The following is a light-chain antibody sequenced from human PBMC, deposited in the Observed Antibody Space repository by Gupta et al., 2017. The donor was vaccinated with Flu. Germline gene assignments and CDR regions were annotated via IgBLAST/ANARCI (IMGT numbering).Light chain of an antibody. CDR3: QSYDSSLSGYV. V-gene: IGLV1-40*01. Sequence: QSVLTQPPSVSGAPGQRVTISCTGGSSNIGAGYDVQWYQQLPGTAPKLLIYGNNNRPSGVPDRFSGSKSGTSASLAITGLQAEDEADYYCQSYDSSLSGYVFGTETKVTVL. J-gene: IGLJ1*01. CDR1: SSNIGAGYD. CDR2: GNN.